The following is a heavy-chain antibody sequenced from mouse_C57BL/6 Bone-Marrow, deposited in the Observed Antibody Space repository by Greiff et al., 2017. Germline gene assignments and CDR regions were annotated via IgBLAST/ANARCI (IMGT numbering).Heavy chain of an antibody. CDR1: GYTFTSYW. V-gene: IGHV1-61*01. Sequence: VQLQQPGAELVRPGSSVKLSCKASGYTFTSYWMDWVKQRPGQGLEWIGNIYPSDSETNYNQKFKDKATLTVDQSSSTAYMQLSSLTSEDSAVYYCARDLDPYWYFDVWGTGTTVTVSS. J-gene: IGHJ1*03. CDR3: ARDLDPYWYFDV. CDR2: IYPSDSET.